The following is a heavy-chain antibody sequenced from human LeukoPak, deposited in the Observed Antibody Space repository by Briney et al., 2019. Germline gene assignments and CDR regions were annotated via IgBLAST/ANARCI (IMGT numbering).Heavy chain of an antibody. J-gene: IGHJ5*02. V-gene: IGHV3-74*01. Sequence: PGGSLRLSCAASGFTFSRYWMHWVRQAPGKGLVWVSRINSDGSSTNYADSVKGRFTISRDNAKNTLYLQVNSLRVEDTAVYYCASSSGGFNWFDPWGQGTLVTVSS. CDR2: INSDGSST. CDR1: GFTFSRYW. CDR3: ASSSGGFNWFDP. D-gene: IGHD3-22*01.